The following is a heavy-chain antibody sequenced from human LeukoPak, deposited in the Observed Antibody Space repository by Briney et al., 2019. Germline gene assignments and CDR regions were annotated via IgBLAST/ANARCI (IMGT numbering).Heavy chain of an antibody. CDR2: IYCSGCT. CDR1: GGSISSYY. D-gene: IGHD3-22*01. CDR3: ARDDRFGYDSSGYSE. J-gene: IGHJ4*02. Sequence: ADTLSLTCTVSGGSISSYYWSWIRQPPGKGLEWIGYIYCSGCTNYNPSLKSRVTISVDTSKNQFSLKLSSVTAADTAVYYCARDDRFGYDSSGYSEWGQGTLVTVSS. V-gene: IGHV4-59*01.